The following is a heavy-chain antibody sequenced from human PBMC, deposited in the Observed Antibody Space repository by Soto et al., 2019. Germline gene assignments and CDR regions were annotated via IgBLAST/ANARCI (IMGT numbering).Heavy chain of an antibody. J-gene: IGHJ5*02. CDR3: ARVMAAMQNWLDP. CDR2: IYHTGTA. CDR1: GGSISSIDYF. D-gene: IGHD2-2*01. V-gene: IGHV4-30-4*01. Sequence: SETLSLTCSVSGGSISSIDYFWSWIRQPPGKGLEWIGFIYHTGTAYYNPSLRSRVTISIDTSKSQFSMKLNSVTAADTAVYYCARVMAAMQNWLDPWGQGTLVTVSS.